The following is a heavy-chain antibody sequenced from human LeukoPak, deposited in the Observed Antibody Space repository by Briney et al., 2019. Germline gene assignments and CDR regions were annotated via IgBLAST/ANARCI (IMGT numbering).Heavy chain of an antibody. V-gene: IGHV1-18*01. J-gene: IGHJ3*02. Sequence: ASVKVSCKTSGYISINDGISRVRQAPGHELDCMGWISPKTGNKIYAQKFQARVTLTSNTSTSTAYMELRSLRSDDTATYYCARAPLGSKHAFDIWGQGTMVTVSS. CDR1: GYISINDG. CDR2: ISPKTGNK. D-gene: IGHD7-27*01. CDR3: ARAPLGSKHAFDI.